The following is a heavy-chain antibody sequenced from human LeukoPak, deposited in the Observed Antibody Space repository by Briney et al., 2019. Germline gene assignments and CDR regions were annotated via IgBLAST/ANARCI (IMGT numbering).Heavy chain of an antibody. D-gene: IGHD2-15*01. CDR2: INHSGST. CDR1: GGSISSYY. Sequence: PSETLSLTCTVSGGSISSYYWSWIRQPPGKGLEWIGEINHSGSTNYNPSLKSRVTISVDTSKNQFSLKLSSVTAADTAVYYCARGDCSGGSCYSSYWGQGTLVTVSS. V-gene: IGHV4-34*01. J-gene: IGHJ4*02. CDR3: ARGDCSGGSCYSSY.